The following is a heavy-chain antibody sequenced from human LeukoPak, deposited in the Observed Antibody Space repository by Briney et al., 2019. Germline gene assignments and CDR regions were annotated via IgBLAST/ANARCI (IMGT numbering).Heavy chain of an antibody. CDR1: GGTFSSYA. CDR3: ANVEMATIRFRGVTRNWFDP. D-gene: IGHD5-24*01. V-gene: IGHV1-69*05. J-gene: IGHJ5*02. CDR2: IIPIFGTA. Sequence: ASVKVSCKASGGTFSSYAISWVRQAPGQGLEWMGGIIPIFGTANYAQKFQGRVTITTDESTSTAYMELSSLRSEDTAVYYCANVEMATIRFRGVTRNWFDPWGQGTLVTVSS.